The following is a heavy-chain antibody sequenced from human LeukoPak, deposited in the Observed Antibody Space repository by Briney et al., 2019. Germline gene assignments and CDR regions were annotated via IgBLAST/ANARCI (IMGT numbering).Heavy chain of an antibody. Sequence: ASVKVSCKASGYTFTDYYMHWVRQAPGQGLEWMGWINPKSGGTNYAQQFQGRVTMTRDTSISTAYMELSKLRSDDTAMYYCARDKLRYFDYWGQGTLVTVSS. CDR3: ARDKLRYFDY. D-gene: IGHD3-10*01. CDR1: GYTFTDYY. CDR2: INPKSGGT. J-gene: IGHJ4*02. V-gene: IGHV1-2*02.